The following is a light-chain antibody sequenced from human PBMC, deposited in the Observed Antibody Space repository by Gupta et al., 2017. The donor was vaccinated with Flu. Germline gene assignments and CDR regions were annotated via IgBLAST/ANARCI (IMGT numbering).Light chain of an antibody. CDR1: ISDVGGYNR. J-gene: IGLJ2*01. V-gene: IGLV2-14*01. CDR3: SSYTLNPTSIIAWG. CDR2: EVN. Sequence: ISCTGTISDVGGYNRVSWYQQHPGKAPKLIIYEVNSRPSGVSNRFSGSKSGNTASLTISGLQPDDEADYYCSSYTLNPTSIIAWGFGGGTKLTVL.